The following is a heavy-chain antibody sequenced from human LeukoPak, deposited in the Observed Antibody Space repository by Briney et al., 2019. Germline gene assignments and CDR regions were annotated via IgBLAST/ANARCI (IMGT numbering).Heavy chain of an antibody. Sequence: GGSLRLSCAASGFTLSSYWMSWVRQAPGKGLEWVANIKQDGSQKHYVDSLRGRFTISRDNAENSLYLQMNSLRAEDTAVYYCARDSQGQNWFDPWGQGTLVTVSS. CDR2: IKQDGSQK. CDR3: ARDSQGQNWFDP. CDR1: GFTLSSYW. V-gene: IGHV3-7*01. J-gene: IGHJ5*02.